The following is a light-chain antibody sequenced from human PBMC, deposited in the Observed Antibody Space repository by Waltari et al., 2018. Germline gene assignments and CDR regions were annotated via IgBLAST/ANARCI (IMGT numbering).Light chain of an antibody. CDR2: KDK. V-gene: IGLV1-47*01. J-gene: IGLJ3*02. CDR3: AAWDDSLSRLV. CDR1: SSNIGTNF. Sequence: QSVLTQPPSTSGTPGQRVTISCSGSSSNIGTNFVYWYQQLPGTAPKLLIFKDKQRPSGVPDLFSDSRSGTSAALAIRGLRSEDEADYYCAAWDDSLSRLVFGGGTKLTVL.